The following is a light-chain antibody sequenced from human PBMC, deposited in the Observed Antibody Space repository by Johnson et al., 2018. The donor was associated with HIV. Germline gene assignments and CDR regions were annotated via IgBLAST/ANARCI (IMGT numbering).Light chain of an antibody. J-gene: IGLJ1*01. CDR1: SSNIGNNY. CDR3: GTWDSSLSGGV. V-gene: IGLV1-51*01. CDR2: DNN. Sequence: QSVLTQPPSVSAAPGQKVTISCSGSSSNIGNNYVSWYQQLPRSAPKLLIYDNNKRPSGIPDRFSGSKSDTSATLGITGLQTGDEADYYCGTWDSSLSGGVFGSGTKVTVL.